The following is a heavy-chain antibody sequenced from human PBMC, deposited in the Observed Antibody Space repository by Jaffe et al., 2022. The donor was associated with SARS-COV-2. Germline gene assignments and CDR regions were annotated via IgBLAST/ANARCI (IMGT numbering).Heavy chain of an antibody. CDR3: ARAVVTNVFYYYMDV. V-gene: IGHV3-21*01. CDR1: GFTLSSYS. Sequence: EVQLVESGGGLVKPGGSLRLSCAASGFTLSSYSMNWVRQAPGKGLEWVSFISGSGSYIYYADSVKGRFTISRDNAKNSLYLQMNSLRAEDTAVYSCARAVVTNVFYYYMDVWGRGTTVTVSS. D-gene: IGHD2-2*01. CDR2: ISGSGSYI. J-gene: IGHJ6*03.